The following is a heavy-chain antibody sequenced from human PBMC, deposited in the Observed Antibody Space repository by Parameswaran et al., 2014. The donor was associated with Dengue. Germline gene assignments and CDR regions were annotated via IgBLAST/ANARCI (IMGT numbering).Heavy chain of an antibody. CDR3: IRDRDWVFDY. V-gene: IGHV1-18*01. J-gene: IGHJ4*02. D-gene: IGHD3/OR15-3a*01. Sequence: WVRQAPGQGLEWMGFIDDYNGYLKYAPKFQGRVTMTTDTSTRTAYMELRSLTSDDTAVYYCIRDRDWVFDYWGQGTLVTVSS. CDR2: IDDYNGYL.